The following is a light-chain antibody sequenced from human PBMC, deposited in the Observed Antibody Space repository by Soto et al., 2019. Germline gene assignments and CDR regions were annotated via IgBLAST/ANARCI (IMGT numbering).Light chain of an antibody. CDR3: QQYNDRPPIT. J-gene: IGKJ5*01. CDR2: GSF. CDR1: PSVDNN. Sequence: IVMTQSRVILSASPGARAPLSCRASPSVDNNVAWYQQKPGQAPRLLLVGSFARATGIPPRFSGSGSGSEFTLTISGLQSEDFAVYYCQQYNDRPPITFGQGTRLEIK. V-gene: IGKV3-15*01.